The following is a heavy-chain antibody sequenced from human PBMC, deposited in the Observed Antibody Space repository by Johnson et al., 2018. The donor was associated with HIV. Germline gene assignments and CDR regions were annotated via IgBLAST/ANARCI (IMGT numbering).Heavy chain of an antibody. J-gene: IGHJ3*02. CDR2: SSRSGSTI. Sequence: QMQLVESGGGVVRPGGSLRLSCAASGFNLSDYYMRWIRQTPGQGLEWVSDSSRSGSTISYADSVKGRITISRDNAKKSLYLQMNSLRAEDTAVYYCARDRRYYGSGSYGGAFDIWGQGTVVTVSS. D-gene: IGHD3-10*01. CDR3: ARDRRYYGSGSYGGAFDI. CDR1: GFNLSDYY. V-gene: IGHV3-11*04.